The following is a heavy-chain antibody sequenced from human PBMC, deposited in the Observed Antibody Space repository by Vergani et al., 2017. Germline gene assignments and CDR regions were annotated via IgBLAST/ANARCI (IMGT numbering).Heavy chain of an antibody. Sequence: QVRLQESGPGLVKPSETLSLTCSVSGGSMSGYYWSWIRQPPGKELGWIGYMYHSGSTNYNPSLETRVTISGATSKNQFSLKLKSVPAADTAGYYCGRVADFYGLGSRLLDLWGQGSLVTVSS. V-gene: IGHV4-59*01. CDR3: GRVADFYGLGSRLLDL. J-gene: IGHJ5*02. CDR2: MYHSGST. D-gene: IGHD3-10*01. CDR1: GGSMSGYY.